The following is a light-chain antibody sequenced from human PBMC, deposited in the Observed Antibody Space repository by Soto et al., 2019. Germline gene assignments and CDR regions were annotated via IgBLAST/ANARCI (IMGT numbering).Light chain of an antibody. CDR2: DVS. CDR1: SSDVGGYNY. CDR3: CSHAGSYTYV. Sequence: QAVVTQPRSVSGSPGQSVTISCTGTSSDVGGYNYVSWYQQHPGKAPKVMIYDVSKRLSGVPDRFSGSKSGNTASLTISGLQAEDEADYYCCSHAGSYTYVFGTGTKLTVL. V-gene: IGLV2-11*01. J-gene: IGLJ1*01.